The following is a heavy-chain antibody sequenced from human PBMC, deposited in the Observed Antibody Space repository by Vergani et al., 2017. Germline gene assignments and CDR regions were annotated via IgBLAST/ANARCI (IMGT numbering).Heavy chain of an antibody. CDR3: ARDQWDDDGPRGWFAP. CDR2: VHTDGTA. D-gene: IGHD5-24*01. Sequence: VQLQESGPGLLKPSETLSLTCSVSGASISSYFWSWIRQPAGKGLEWLGRVHTDGTAYYNPSLRTRVRLSADLSQSQFYLKMTSLTAADTAVYFCARDQWDDDGPRGWFAPWGQGILVTVSS. J-gene: IGHJ5*02. V-gene: IGHV4-4*07. CDR1: GASISSYF.